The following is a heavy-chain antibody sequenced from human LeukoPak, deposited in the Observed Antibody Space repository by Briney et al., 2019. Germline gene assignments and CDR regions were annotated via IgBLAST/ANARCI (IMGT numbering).Heavy chain of an antibody. CDR3: AKATRASGSYYADY. V-gene: IGHV3-23*01. Sequence: GGSLRLSCAASGFTFSSYAMNWVRQVPGKGLEWVSTISASGGNTYYVDSMKGRFTISRDNSKNMLDLQMDSLRAEDTAVYYCAKATRASGSYYADYWGQGTLVTVSS. J-gene: IGHJ4*02. D-gene: IGHD1-26*01. CDR1: GFTFSSYA. CDR2: ISASGGNT.